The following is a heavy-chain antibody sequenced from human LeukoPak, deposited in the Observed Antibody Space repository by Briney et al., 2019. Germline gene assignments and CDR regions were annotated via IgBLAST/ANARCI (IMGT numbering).Heavy chain of an antibody. Sequence: GGSLRLSCAASGFIFSNHWMTWVRQAPGKGLEWVANINERGSETYYADYVKGRFTISRDNTKKSLFLQLNSLSVEDTAMYYCAKDYSFSNFNWGQGTLVTVSS. CDR3: AKDYSFSNFN. V-gene: IGHV3-7*01. D-gene: IGHD2-15*01. CDR2: INERGSET. J-gene: IGHJ4*02. CDR1: GFIFSNHW.